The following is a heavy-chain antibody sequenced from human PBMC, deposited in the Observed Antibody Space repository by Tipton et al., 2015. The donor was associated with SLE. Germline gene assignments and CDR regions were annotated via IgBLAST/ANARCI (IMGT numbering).Heavy chain of an antibody. V-gene: IGHV4-59*11. CDR1: GGSISSHY. CDR3: ARGYTAMAY. D-gene: IGHD5-18*01. J-gene: IGHJ4*02. Sequence: LRLSCTVSGGSISSHYWSWIRQPPGKGLEWIGYIYYSGSTNYNPSLKSRVTISVDTSKNQFSLKLSSVTAADTAAYYCARGYTAMAYWGQGTLVTVSS. CDR2: IYYSGST.